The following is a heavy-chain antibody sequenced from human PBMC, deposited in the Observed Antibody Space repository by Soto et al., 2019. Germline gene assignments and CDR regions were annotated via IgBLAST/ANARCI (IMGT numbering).Heavy chain of an antibody. CDR2: INPSGGST. D-gene: IGHD3-22*01. Sequence: ASVKVSCKASGYTFTSYYMHWVRQAPGQGLEWMGIINPSGGSTNYAQKFQGRVTMTRDTSTSTVYMELSSLRSEDTAVYYCASENPTYYYDSSGYRSYGMDVWGQGTTVTVSS. V-gene: IGHV1-46*01. CDR3: ASENPTYYYDSSGYRSYGMDV. CDR1: GYTFTSYY. J-gene: IGHJ6*02.